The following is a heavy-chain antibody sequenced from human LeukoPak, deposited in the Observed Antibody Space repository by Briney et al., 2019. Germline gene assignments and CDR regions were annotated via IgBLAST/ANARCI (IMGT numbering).Heavy chain of an antibody. Sequence: SETLTLKCTVSGGSISSFYWSCIRQPAGNVLESIGRIYTSGSTNYNPSLKSRVTMSVDASKNQFSLKLSSVTAADTAVYYCARDPGNYYGSGSLYYWGQGTLVTVSS. V-gene: IGHV4-4*07. CDR3: ARDPGNYYGSGSLYY. CDR2: IYTSGST. CDR1: GGSISSFY. D-gene: IGHD3-10*01. J-gene: IGHJ4*02.